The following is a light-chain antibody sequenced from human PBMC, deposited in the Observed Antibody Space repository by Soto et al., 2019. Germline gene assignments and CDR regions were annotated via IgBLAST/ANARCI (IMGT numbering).Light chain of an antibody. CDR2: STS. J-gene: IGLJ3*02. V-gene: IGLV7-43*01. CDR3: LLYFCGIGV. CDR1: TGAVTSNYY. Sequence: QAVVTQEPSLTVSPGGTVTLTCASSTGAVTSNYYPNWFQQKPGQAPRALIYSTSIKHSWTPARFSGSLLGGKAALTLSGGQPADEAEYYCLLYFCGIGVFGGGTKVTVL.